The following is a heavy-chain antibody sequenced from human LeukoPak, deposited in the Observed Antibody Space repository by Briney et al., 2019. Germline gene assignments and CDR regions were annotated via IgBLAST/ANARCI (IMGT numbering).Heavy chain of an antibody. CDR2: ISWNSGSI. D-gene: IGHD3-10*01. J-gene: IGHJ4*02. CDR3: AKDNRIGLLWFGELAD. V-gene: IGHV3-9*01. Sequence: GGSLRLSCAASGFTFDDYAMHWVRHAPGEGQECVSGISWNSGSIGYADSVKGRFTISRDNAKNSLHLQMNSLRAEDTALYYCAKDNRIGLLWFGELADWGQGTLVTVSS. CDR1: GFTFDDYA.